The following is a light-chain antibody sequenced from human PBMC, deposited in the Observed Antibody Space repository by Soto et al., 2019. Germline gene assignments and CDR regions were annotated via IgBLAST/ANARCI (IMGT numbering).Light chain of an antibody. CDR1: RSNIGAGYD. Sequence: QSVLTQPPSVSGAPGQRVTISCTGSRSNIGAGYDVHWYQHLPGTAPKLLIYGNSHRPSGVPDRFSGSKSGTSASLAITGLQAEDEADYYCQSYDSSLSGSGVFGGGTKVTVL. CDR3: QSYDSSLSGSGV. J-gene: IGLJ2*01. CDR2: GNS. V-gene: IGLV1-40*01.